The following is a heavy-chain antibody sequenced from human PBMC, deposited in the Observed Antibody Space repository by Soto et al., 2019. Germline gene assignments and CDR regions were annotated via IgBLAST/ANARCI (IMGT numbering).Heavy chain of an antibody. V-gene: IGHV3-30-3*01. J-gene: IGHJ5*02. CDR1: GFTFSSYA. D-gene: IGHD2-2*01. CDR2: ISYDGSNK. CDR3: ARDHLSVVVPDAAKNWFDP. Sequence: QVQLVESGGGVVQPGRSLRLSCAASGFTFSSYAMLWVRQAPGKGLEWVAVISYDGSNKYYADSVKGRFTISRDNSKNTLYLQMNSLRAEDTAVYYCARDHLSVVVPDAAKNWFDPWGQGTLVTVSS.